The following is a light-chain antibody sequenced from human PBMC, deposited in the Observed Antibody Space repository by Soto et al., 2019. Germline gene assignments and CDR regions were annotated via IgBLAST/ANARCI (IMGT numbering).Light chain of an antibody. J-gene: IGKJ4*01. Sequence: DIVMTQSPLSLPVTLGQPASISCTSTQGLVYTDGNTYLTWFQQRPGQSPRRLIYQVSKRDSGVPDRFSGSGSGTNFTLKISRVEAEDITFYYCMQATQWPLTFGGGTKVDIK. V-gene: IGKV2-30*01. CDR1: QGLVYTDGNTY. CDR3: MQATQWPLT. CDR2: QVS.